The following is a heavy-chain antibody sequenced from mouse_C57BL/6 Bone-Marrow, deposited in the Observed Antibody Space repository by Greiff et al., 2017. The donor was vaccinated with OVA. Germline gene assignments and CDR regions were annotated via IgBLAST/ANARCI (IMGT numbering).Heavy chain of an antibody. CDR1: GYTFTNYW. CDR3: ASSGYDGYPSWFAY. CDR2: IYPGGGYT. Sequence: VQLQQSGAELVRPGTSVKMSCKASGYTFTNYWIGWAKQRPGHGLEWIGDIYPGGGYTNYNEKFKGKATLTADKASSPAYMQFSSLTSEDSAIYYCASSGYDGYPSWFAYWGQGTLVTVSA. J-gene: IGHJ3*01. V-gene: IGHV1-63*01. D-gene: IGHD2-3*01.